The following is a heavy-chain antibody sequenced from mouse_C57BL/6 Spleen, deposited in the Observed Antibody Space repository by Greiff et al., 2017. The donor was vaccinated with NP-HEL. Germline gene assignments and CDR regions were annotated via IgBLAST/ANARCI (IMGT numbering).Heavy chain of an antibody. CDR2: INPSTGGT. J-gene: IGHJ1*03. V-gene: IGHV1-42*01. CDR1: GYSFTGYY. Sequence: EVQLQQSGPELVKPGASVKISCKASGYSFTGYYMNWVKQSPETSLEWIGEINPSTGGTTYNQKFKAKATLTVDKSSSTAYMQLKSLTSEDSAVYYCARRYFDVWGTGTTVTVSS. CDR3: ARRYFDV.